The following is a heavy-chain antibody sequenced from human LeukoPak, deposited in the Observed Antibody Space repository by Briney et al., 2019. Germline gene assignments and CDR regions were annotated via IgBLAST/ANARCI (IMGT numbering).Heavy chain of an antibody. D-gene: IGHD3-10*01. CDR1: GFTFSSYW. J-gene: IGHJ4*02. CDR2: IKQDGSEK. V-gene: IGHV3-7*01. Sequence: GGSLRLSCAASGFTFSSYWMSWARQAPGKGLEWVANIKQDGSEKYFVDSVKGRFTISRDNVKKTLYLHMSSLRAEDTAVYYCARESYYGSAILYFFDYWGQGTRVTVSS. CDR3: ARESYYGSAILYFFDY.